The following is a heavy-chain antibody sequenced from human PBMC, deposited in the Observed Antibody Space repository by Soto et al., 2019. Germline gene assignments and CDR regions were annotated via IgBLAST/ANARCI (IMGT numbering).Heavy chain of an antibody. CDR3: ARDSSGYEGNWFDP. V-gene: IGHV4-31*03. CDR2: IYYSGST. D-gene: IGHD3-22*01. J-gene: IGHJ5*02. CDR1: GGSISSGGYY. Sequence: SETLSLTCTVSGGSISSGGYYWSWIRQHPGKGLEWIGYIYYSGSTYYNPSLKSRVTISVDTSKNQFSLKLSSVTAADTAVYYCARDSSGYEGNWFDPWGQGTLVTVS.